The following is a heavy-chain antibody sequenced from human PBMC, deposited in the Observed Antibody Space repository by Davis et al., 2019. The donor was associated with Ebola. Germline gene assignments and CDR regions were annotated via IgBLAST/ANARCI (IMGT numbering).Heavy chain of an antibody. CDR1: GGSFSGYY. V-gene: IGHV4-34*01. CDR3: ARGGAAAGRYYYYGMDV. J-gene: IGHJ6*02. CDR2: INHSGST. Sequence: SETLSLTCAVYGGSFSGYYWSWIRQPPGKGLEWIGEINHSGSTNYNPSLKSRVTISVDTSKNQFSLKLSSVTAADTAVYYCARGGAAAGRYYYYGMDVWGQGTTVTVSS. D-gene: IGHD6-13*01.